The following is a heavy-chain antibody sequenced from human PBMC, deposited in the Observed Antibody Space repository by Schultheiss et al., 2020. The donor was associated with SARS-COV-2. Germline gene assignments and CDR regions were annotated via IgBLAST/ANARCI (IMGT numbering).Heavy chain of an antibody. D-gene: IGHD2/OR15-2a*01. Sequence: SETLSLTCIVSGGSISSYYWSWVRQPPGKGLEWIGCLHSSGSTNYNPSLKSRVTISVDTSKNQFSLKLSSVTAADTAVYYCARQQYDFLDYWGRGALVTVSS. CDR1: GGSISSYY. J-gene: IGHJ4*02. CDR3: ARQQYDFLDY. CDR2: LHSSGST. V-gene: IGHV4-59*08.